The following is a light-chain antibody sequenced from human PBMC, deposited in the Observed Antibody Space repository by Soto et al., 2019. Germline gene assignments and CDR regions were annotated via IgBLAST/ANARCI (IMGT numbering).Light chain of an antibody. CDR3: SSYTSSSTLVV. CDR2: DVS. Sequence: QSALTQPASVSGSPGQSITISCTGTSSDDGGYNYVSWYQQHPCKAPKLMIYDVSNRPSGVSNRFSGSKSGNTASLTISGLQAEDEADYYCSSYTSSSTLVVFGGGTKLTVL. J-gene: IGLJ2*01. V-gene: IGLV2-14*01. CDR1: SSDDGGYNY.